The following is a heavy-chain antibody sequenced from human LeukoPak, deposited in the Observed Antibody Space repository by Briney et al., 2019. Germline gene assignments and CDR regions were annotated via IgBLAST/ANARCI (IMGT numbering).Heavy chain of an antibody. CDR2: ICSGSHYM. D-gene: IGHD5-12*01. V-gene: IGHV3-21*01. CDR1: GVTFSSDA. CDR3: ARDGFSGDNILGLNY. Sequence: GSLRLSCAASGVTFSSDATNWGRQAPGKGLEWVSCICSGSHYMYYTDSLKGRFTISRYNAKNSLYLQMDIRRVDDTAVDYWARDGFSGDNILGLNYWAQGPLVTVPS. J-gene: IGHJ4*02.